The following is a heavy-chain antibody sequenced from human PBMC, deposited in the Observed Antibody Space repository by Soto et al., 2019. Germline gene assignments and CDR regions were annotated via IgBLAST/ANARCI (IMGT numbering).Heavy chain of an antibody. Sequence: PSETLSLTCTVSGGSISSHYWSWIRQPPGKGLEWIGYIYYSGSTNYNPSLKSRVTISVDTSKNQFSLKLSSVTAADTAVYYCARDSGITIFCLVGTYYFAYWGQGTLVTVSS. CDR1: GGSISSHY. CDR2: IYYSGST. D-gene: IGHD3-9*01. CDR3: ARDSGITIFCLVGTYYFAY. V-gene: IGHV4-59*11. J-gene: IGHJ4*02.